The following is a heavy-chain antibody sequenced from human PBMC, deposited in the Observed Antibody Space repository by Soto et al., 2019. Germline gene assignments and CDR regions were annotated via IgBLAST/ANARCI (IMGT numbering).Heavy chain of an antibody. CDR2: IYYSGST. D-gene: IGHD2-2*01. Sequence: SETLSLTCTVSGGSISSGGYYWSWIRRHPGKGLEWIGYIYYSGSTYYNPSLKSRVTISVDTSKNQFSLKLSSGTAADTAVYYCARNIVVVPAAMSDDWFDPWGQGTLVTVPQ. CDR3: ARNIVVVPAAMSDDWFDP. J-gene: IGHJ5*02. V-gene: IGHV4-31*03. CDR1: GGSISSGGYY.